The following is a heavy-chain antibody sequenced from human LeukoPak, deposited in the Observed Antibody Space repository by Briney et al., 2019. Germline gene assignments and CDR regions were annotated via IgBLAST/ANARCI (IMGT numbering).Heavy chain of an antibody. V-gene: IGHV1-18*01. D-gene: IGHD2-2*01. CDR2: TSPHNGNT. CDR1: GYTFTGYG. J-gene: IGHJ6*03. Sequence: ASVKVSCKASGYTFTGYGIGWVRQAPGQGLECMGWTSPHNGNTNYAQKFQGRVTMTTDTSTSTAYMELRSLTSDDTAVYYCARGCSSTTCYYMDVWGKGTTVTVSS. CDR3: ARGCSSTTCYYMDV.